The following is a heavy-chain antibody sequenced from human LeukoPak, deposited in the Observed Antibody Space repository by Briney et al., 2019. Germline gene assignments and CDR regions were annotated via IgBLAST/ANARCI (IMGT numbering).Heavy chain of an antibody. CDR3: ARSIGVAVAGKVWAFDI. D-gene: IGHD6-19*01. CDR1: GFTFSSYS. V-gene: IGHV3-21*01. CDR2: ISSSSSYI. Sequence: PGGSLRLSCAASGFTFSSYSMNWVRQAPGKGLEWVSSISSSSSYIYYADSVKGRFTISRDNAKNSLYLQMNSLRAEDTAVYYCARSIGVAVAGKVWAFDIWGQGTMVTVSS. J-gene: IGHJ3*02.